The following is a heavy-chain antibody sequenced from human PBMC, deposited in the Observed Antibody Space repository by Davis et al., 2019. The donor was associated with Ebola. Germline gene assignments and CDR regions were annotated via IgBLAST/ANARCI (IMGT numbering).Heavy chain of an antibody. V-gene: IGHV3-30-3*01. CDR3: ARDSRGGGVTSRHLQY. CDR2: IAYDGSTA. CDR1: GFTFSNYA. J-gene: IGHJ1*01. Sequence: PGGSLRLSCAASGFTFSNYAMDWVRQAPGKGLEWVAVIAYDGSTAYYADSVKGRFTISRDNSKNMVYLQMNSLRPEDPAVYYCARDSRGGGVTSRHLQYWGQGTRVTVSS. D-gene: IGHD2-8*02.